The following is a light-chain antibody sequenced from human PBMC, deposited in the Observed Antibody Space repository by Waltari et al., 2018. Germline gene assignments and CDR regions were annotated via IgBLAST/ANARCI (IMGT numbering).Light chain of an antibody. CDR2: NAA. V-gene: IGKV3-11*01. CDR3: QQRSNWPPLT. J-gene: IGKJ4*01. Sequence: EIVLTQSPATLSLSPGVSATLSCRASQSIRDFLAWYQHKPGQAPRLLIYNAAVRATDTPARFSGSGSGTDFTLTISSLEPEDFAVYYCQQRSNWPPLTFGGGTKVEIK. CDR1: QSIRDF.